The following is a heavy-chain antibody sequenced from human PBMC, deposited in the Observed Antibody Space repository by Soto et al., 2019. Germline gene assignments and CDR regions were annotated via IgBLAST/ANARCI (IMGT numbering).Heavy chain of an antibody. V-gene: IGHV3-30-3*01. CDR1: GFTFSSYA. J-gene: IGHJ4*02. CDR3: ARDNEQWLVPNYFDY. D-gene: IGHD6-19*01. CDR2: ISYDGSNK. Sequence: QVQLVESGGGVVQPGRSLRLSCAASGFTFSSYAMHWVRQAPGKGLEWVAVISYDGSNKYHADSVKGRVTISRDNSKNTLYLQMNSLRAEDTAVYYCARDNEQWLVPNYFDYWGQGTLVTVSS.